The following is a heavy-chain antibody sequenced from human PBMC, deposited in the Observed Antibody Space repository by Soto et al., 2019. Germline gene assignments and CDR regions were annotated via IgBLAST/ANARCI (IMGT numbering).Heavy chain of an antibody. Sequence: SETLSLTCTVSGGSISRSSYYWGCIRQPPGKGLEWIGSIYYSGSTYYNPSLKSRVTISVDTSKNQFSLKLSSVTAADTAVYYCASGYDILTGYPRGDYYGMDVWGQGTTVTVSS. CDR3: ASGYDILTGYPRGDYYGMDV. CDR1: GGSISRSSYY. D-gene: IGHD3-9*01. V-gene: IGHV4-39*01. J-gene: IGHJ6*02. CDR2: IYYSGST.